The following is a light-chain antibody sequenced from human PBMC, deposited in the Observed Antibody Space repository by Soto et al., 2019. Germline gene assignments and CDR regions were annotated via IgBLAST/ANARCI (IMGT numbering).Light chain of an antibody. CDR1: SSDVGGYNY. V-gene: IGLV2-14*01. J-gene: IGLJ1*01. CDR2: EVS. CDR3: SSYTSSSTYV. Sequence: QSALTRPASVSGSAGQSITIACTRTSSDVGGYNYVSWYQQHPGKAPKLMIYEVSNRPSGVSNRFSGSKSGNTASLTISGLQAEDEADYYCSSYTSSSTYVFGTGTKVTV.